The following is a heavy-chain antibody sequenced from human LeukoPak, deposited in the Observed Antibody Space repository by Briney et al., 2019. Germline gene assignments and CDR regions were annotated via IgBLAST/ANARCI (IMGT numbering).Heavy chain of an antibody. CDR2: IYPGDSET. CDR3: VRSRGYSYGYSYYFDY. CDR1: GYSFTTNW. D-gene: IGHD5-18*01. V-gene: IGHV5-51*01. J-gene: IGHJ4*02. Sequence: GESLKISCKGSGYSFTTNWIGWVRQMPGKGLEWMGIIYPGDSETRYSASFQGQVTISADKSITTAYLQWSSLKASDTAMYYCVRSRGYSYGYSYYFDYWGQGTLVTVSS.